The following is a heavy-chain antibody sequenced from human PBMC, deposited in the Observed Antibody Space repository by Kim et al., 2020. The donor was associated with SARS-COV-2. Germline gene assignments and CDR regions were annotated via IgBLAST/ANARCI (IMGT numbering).Heavy chain of an antibody. CDR3: TTVGGSGSYYLGDGMDV. D-gene: IGHD1-26*01. V-gene: IGHV3-15*01. J-gene: IGHJ6*02. Sequence: PVKGRFTISREDSKDTLYLQMNSLKTEDTAVYYCTTVGGSGSYYLGDGMDVWGQGTTVTVSS.